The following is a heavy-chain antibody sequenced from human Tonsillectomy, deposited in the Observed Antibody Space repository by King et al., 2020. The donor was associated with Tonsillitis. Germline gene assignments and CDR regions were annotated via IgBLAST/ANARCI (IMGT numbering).Heavy chain of an antibody. V-gene: IGHV3-53*04. CDR3: ARCGSGGYDRYYHAMDV. D-gene: IGHD5-12*01. J-gene: IGHJ6*02. Sequence: DVQLVESGGGLVQPGGSLRLSCAASGFTVSSNYMSWVRQAPGKGLEWVSVIYSGGSTYYADSVKGRFTISRHNSKNTLYLQMNSLRAEDTAVYYCARCGSGGYDRYYHAMDVWGQGTTVTVSS. CDR1: GFTVSSNY. CDR2: IYSGGST.